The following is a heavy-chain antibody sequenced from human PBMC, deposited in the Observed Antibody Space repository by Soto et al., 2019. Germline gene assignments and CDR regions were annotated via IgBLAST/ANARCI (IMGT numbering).Heavy chain of an antibody. CDR3: TRSRGSSSWYYYYYGMDV. CDR1: GDSVSINSAA. J-gene: IGHJ6*02. CDR2: TYYRSKWYN. Sequence: SQTLSLTCAISGDSVSINSAAWNLIRQSPSRGLEWLGRTYYRSKWYNDYAVSVKSRITINPDTSKNQFSLQLNSVTPEDTAVYYCTRSRGSSSWYYYYYGMDVWGQGTTVTVSS. V-gene: IGHV6-1*01. D-gene: IGHD6-13*01.